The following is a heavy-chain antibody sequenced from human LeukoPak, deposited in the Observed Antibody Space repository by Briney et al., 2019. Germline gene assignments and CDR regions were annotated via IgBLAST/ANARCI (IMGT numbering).Heavy chain of an antibody. CDR2: INHSGST. CDR1: GGSFSGYY. V-gene: IGHV4-34*01. J-gene: IGHJ4*02. Sequence: PSETLSLTCAVYGGSFSGYYWSWIRQPPGKGLEWIGEINHSGSTNYNPSLKSRVTISVDTSKNQFSLKLSSVTAADTAVYYCAGTMVRGVTKRRGYFDYWGQGTLVTVSS. CDR3: AGTMVRGVTKRRGYFDY. D-gene: IGHD3-10*01.